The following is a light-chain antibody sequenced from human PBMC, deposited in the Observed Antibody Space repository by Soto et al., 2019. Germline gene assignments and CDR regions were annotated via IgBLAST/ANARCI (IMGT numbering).Light chain of an antibody. J-gene: IGLJ3*02. CDR2: SNN. Sequence: QSVLTQPPSVSGTPGQRVTISCSGSSSNIGSNTVNWYQQLPGTAPKLLIYSNNQRPSGVPDRFSGSKSDTSASLAISGLQSEDEADYYCATWDDSMSCRVFGGGTKLTVL. CDR3: ATWDDSMSCRV. V-gene: IGLV1-44*01. CDR1: SSNIGSNT.